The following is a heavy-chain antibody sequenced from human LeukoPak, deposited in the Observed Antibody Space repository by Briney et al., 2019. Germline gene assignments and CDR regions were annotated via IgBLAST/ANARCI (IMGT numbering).Heavy chain of an antibody. CDR1: GFRVSDSY. CDR3: ASRYGSGSYAHFDY. J-gene: IGHJ4*02. Sequence: PGGSLRLSCVASGFRVSDSYMSWVRQAPGKGLEWVSVIYIGGDTYYADSVKGRFTISRDNSKNTLYLQMNSLRAEDTAVYYCASRYGSGSYAHFDYWGQGTLVTVSS. V-gene: IGHV3-53*01. CDR2: IYIGGDT. D-gene: IGHD3-10*01.